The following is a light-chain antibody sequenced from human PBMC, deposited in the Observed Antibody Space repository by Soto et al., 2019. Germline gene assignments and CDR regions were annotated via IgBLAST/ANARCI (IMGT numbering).Light chain of an antibody. Sequence: QSVLTQPPSVSGSPGQSVAISCTETSSDVGSYNHVSWYQESPGTVPKLMVYEVSSRPSGVPDRFSGSKSGNTASLTISGLQPEDEADFYCSSYAGSSVWVFGGGTKLTVL. CDR1: SSDVGSYNH. CDR2: EVS. J-gene: IGLJ3*02. V-gene: IGLV2-18*02. CDR3: SSYAGSSVWV.